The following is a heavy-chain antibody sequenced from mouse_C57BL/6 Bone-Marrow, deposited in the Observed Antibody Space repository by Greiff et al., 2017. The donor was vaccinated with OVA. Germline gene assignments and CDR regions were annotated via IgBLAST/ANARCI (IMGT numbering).Heavy chain of an antibody. Sequence: QVQLKQPGAELVKPGASVKLSCKASGYTFTSYWMHWVKQRPGQGLEWIGMIHPNSGSTNYNEKFKSKATLTVDKSSSTAYMQLSSLTSEDSAVYYCAADSRGFAYWGQGTLVTVSA. V-gene: IGHV1-64*01. D-gene: IGHD3-2*01. CDR3: AADSRGFAY. CDR2: IHPNSGST. J-gene: IGHJ3*01. CDR1: GYTFTSYW.